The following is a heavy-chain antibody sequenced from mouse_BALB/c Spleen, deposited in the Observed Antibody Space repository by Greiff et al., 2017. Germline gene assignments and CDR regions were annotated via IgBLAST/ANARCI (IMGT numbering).Heavy chain of an antibody. CDR2: ISYSGST. CDR3: ARPPGFAY. J-gene: IGHJ3*01. V-gene: IGHV3-2*02. CDR1: GYSITSDYA. Sequence: EVKLQESGPGLVKPSQSLSLTCTVTGYSITSDYAWNWIRQFPGNKLEWMGYISYSGSTSYNPSLKSRISITRDTSKNQFFLQLNSVTTEDTATYYCARPPGFAYWGQGTLVTVSA.